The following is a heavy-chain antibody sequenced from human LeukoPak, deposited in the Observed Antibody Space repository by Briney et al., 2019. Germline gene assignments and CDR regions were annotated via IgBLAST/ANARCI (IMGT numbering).Heavy chain of an antibody. D-gene: IGHD4-17*01. CDR1: GFTFSNYA. CDR3: ARGQVGPFGDYGLVDY. V-gene: IGHV3-30-3*01. CDR2: ISYDGSNK. J-gene: IGHJ4*02. Sequence: GGSLRLSCAASGFTFSNYAMHWVRQAPGKGLEWVAVISYDGSNKYYADSVKGRFTIFRDNSKNTVHLQMNSLKSEDTAAYYCARGQVGPFGDYGLVDYWGQGTPVIVSS.